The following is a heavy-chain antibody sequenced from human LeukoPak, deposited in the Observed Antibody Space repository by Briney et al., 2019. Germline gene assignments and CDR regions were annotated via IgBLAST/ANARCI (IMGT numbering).Heavy chain of an antibody. CDR3: AKGNNIAARPPPDY. J-gene: IGHJ4*02. CDR1: GFTFSSYA. CDR2: ISGSGGST. V-gene: IGHV3-23*01. D-gene: IGHD6-6*01. Sequence: PGGSLRLSCAASGFTFSSYAMSRVRQAPGKGLEWVSAISGSGGSTYYADSVKGRFTISRDNSKNTLYLQMSSLRAEDTAVYYCAKGNNIAARPPPDYWGQGTLVTVSS.